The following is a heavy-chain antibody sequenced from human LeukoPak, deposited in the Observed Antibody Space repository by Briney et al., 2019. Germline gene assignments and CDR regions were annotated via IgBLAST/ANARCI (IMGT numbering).Heavy chain of an antibody. Sequence: PSETLSLTCTVSGGSISSYYWSWIRQPPGKGLEWIGYIYYSGSTNYNPSLKSRVTISLDTSKNQFSLKLSSVTAADTAVYYCAGNYCSSTSCHRYYYYYMDVWGKGTTVTVSS. D-gene: IGHD2-2*01. J-gene: IGHJ6*03. CDR1: GGSISSYY. CDR2: IYYSGST. CDR3: AGNYCSSTSCHRYYYYYMDV. V-gene: IGHV4-59*01.